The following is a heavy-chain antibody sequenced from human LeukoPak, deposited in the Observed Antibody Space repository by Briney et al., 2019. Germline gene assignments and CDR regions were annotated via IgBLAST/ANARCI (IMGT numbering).Heavy chain of an antibody. CDR1: GFTFSGYG. V-gene: IGHV3-30*02. CDR2: TRYDGSNK. CDR3: AKGSNWNYDPRVYIDY. J-gene: IGHJ4*02. Sequence: GSLRLSCAASGFTFSGYGIHWVRQAPGKGLEWVAFTRYDGSNKYYADSVKGRFTISRDNSKNTLYLLMNSLRAEDTAVYYCAKGSNWNYDPRVYIDYWGQGTLVTVSS. D-gene: IGHD1-7*01.